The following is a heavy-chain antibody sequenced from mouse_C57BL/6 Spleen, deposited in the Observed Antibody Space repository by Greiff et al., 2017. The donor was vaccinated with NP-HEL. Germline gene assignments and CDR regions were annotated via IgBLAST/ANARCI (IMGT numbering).Heavy chain of an antibody. V-gene: IGHV1-26*01. CDR2: INPNNGGT. D-gene: IGHD1-1*01. Sequence: EVQLQQSGPELVKPGASVKISCKASGYTFTDYYMNWVKQSHGKSLEWIGDINPNNGGTSYNQKFKGKATLTVDKSSSTAYMELRSLTSEDSAVYYCARGGHYYGAWFAYWGQGTLVTVSA. CDR1: GYTFTDYY. CDR3: ARGGHYYGAWFAY. J-gene: IGHJ3*01.